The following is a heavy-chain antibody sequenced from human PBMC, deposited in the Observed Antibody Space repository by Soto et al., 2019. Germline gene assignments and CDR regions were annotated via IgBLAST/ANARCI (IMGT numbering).Heavy chain of an antibody. Sequence: QVQLVESGGGVVQPGKSLRLSCAASGFTFSSYAMHWARQAAGKGLEWVTVISIRGGDEYYAESVRGRFTISRDDSKNTVYLQMDSLRVEDTAVYYCARGTVVARQHLDYWSQGTLVTVAS. J-gene: IGHJ4*02. CDR1: GFTFSSYA. CDR2: ISIRGGDE. V-gene: IGHV3-30*03. D-gene: IGHD6-13*01. CDR3: ARGTVVARQHLDY.